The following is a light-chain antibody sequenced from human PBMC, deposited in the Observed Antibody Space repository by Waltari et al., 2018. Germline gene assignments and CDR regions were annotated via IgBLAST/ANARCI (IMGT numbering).Light chain of an antibody. J-gene: IGKJ4*01. V-gene: IGKV3-20*01. CDR2: GAS. CDR3: QQYGSSPLT. Sequence: DIVLTQSPGTLSLSPGERATPPGRARQRVSSSYLAWYQQKPGQAPRLLIYGASSRATGIPDRFSGSGSGTDFTLTISRLEPEDFAVYYCQQYGSSPLTFGGGTKVEIK. CDR1: QRVSSSY.